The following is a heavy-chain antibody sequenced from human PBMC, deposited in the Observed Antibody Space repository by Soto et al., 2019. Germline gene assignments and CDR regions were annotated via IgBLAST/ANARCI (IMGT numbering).Heavy chain of an antibody. CDR3: ARLNVYCSSTNCHGYYGMDV. D-gene: IGHD2-2*01. Sequence: PSETRSLTCTVSGGSVSGRSYSWGWIRHSPGKGLEWIGTIYSSENTYYNPSLLSRVTIFVDTSKNELSLRLSSVTAADTAVYYCARLNVYCSSTNCHGYYGMDVWGKGTTVTVSS. J-gene: IGHJ6*04. CDR1: GGSVSGRSYS. CDR2: IYSSENT. V-gene: IGHV4-39*01.